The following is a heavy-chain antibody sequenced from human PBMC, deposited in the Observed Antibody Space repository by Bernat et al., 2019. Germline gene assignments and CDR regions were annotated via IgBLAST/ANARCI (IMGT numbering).Heavy chain of an antibody. CDR1: GFTFSAFT. CDR3: AGGNSGLLDY. J-gene: IGHJ4*02. CDR2: ITGSSSKI. Sequence: EVQLVESGGGLVKPGGSLRVSCATSGFTFSAFTMNWVRQAPGKGLEWVASITGSSSKIYYADSMKGRFTSSRDNAEKSLDVQMNSLRAEDTAVYYCAGGNSGLLDYWGQGTLVTVSS. V-gene: IGHV3-21*01. D-gene: IGHD6-19*01.